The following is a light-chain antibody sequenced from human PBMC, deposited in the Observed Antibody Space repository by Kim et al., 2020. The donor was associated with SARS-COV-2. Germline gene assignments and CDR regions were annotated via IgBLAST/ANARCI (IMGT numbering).Light chain of an antibody. CDR1: KFGVKS. CDR3: QAWDSSTHYV. J-gene: IGLJ1*01. V-gene: IGLV3-1*01. Sequence: VSPVQTSSISCSRDKFGVKSFFWFQQEPLQSPLLFICQDSQRPSGIPQRFSGPISGNPATLPISGTHAMDEADYYCQAWDSSTHYVFRPGPKVTVL. CDR2: QDS.